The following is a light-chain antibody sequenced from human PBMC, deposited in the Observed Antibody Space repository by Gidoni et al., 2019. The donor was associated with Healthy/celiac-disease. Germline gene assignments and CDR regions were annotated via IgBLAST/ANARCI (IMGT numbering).Light chain of an antibody. J-gene: IGKJ1*01. CDR1: QSVSSN. V-gene: IGKV3-15*01. CDR2: GAS. CDR3: QRYNNWPPWT. Sequence: GESATLSCRASQSVSSNLAWYQQKPGQAPRLRIYGASTRATGIPARFSGSGSGTEFTLTISSLQSEDFAVYYCQRYNNWPPWTFGQGTKVEIK.